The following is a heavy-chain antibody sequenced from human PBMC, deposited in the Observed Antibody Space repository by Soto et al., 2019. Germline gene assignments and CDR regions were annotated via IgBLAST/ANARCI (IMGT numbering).Heavy chain of an antibody. CDR1: GFTFSSYA. CDR2: ISYDGSNK. D-gene: IGHD3-3*01. CDR3: ARDNRDFRFLKWSYYFLY. Sequence: GGSLRLSCAASGFTFSSYAMHWVRQAPGKGQEWVAVISYDGSNKYYADSVKGRFTISRDNSKNTLYLQMTSLRAEDTAVYYYARDNRDFRFLKWSYYFLYWDQGPLVTVSP. V-gene: IGHV3-30-3*01. J-gene: IGHJ4*02.